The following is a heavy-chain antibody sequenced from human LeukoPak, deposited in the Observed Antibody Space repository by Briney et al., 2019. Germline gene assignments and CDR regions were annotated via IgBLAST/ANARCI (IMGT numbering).Heavy chain of an antibody. Sequence: GGSLRLSCAASGFTFSSYGMHWVRQAPGKGLEWVAVISYDGSNKYYADSVKGRFTISRDNSKNALYLKMNSLRAEDTAVYYCAKARATYYYDSSGPSSPYYYYYGMDVWGQGTTVTVSS. V-gene: IGHV3-30*18. CDR1: GFTFSSYG. J-gene: IGHJ6*02. CDR2: ISYDGSNK. CDR3: AKARATYYYDSSGPSSPYYYYYGMDV. D-gene: IGHD3-22*01.